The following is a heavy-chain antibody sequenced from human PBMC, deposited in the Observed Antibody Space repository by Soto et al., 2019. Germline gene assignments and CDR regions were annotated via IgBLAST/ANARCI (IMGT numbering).Heavy chain of an antibody. J-gene: IGHJ6*02. CDR3: ARDLYDSGPGGMDV. V-gene: IGHV4-4*07. Sequence: QVQLQESGPGLVKPSETLSLTCTVSGGSISSYYWSWIRQPAGKGLEWIGRIYTSGSTNYNPSLKSRVTMSVDTSKNQCSLKLSSVTAADTPVYYCARDLYDSGPGGMDVWGQGTTVTVSS. CDR1: GGSISSYY. CDR2: IYTSGST. D-gene: IGHD3-22*01.